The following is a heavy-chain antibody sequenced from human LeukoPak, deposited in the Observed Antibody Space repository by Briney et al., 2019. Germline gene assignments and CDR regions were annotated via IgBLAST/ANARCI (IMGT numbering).Heavy chain of an antibody. J-gene: IGHJ6*03. CDR2: ISTSSSYI. CDR3: ARDHELYCSGGSCSRMDV. Sequence: AGGSLRLSCAASGFTFSSFNMNWVRQAPGEGLEWVSSISTSSSYIYYADSVKGRFTISRDNARNSLYLQMNSLRAEDTAVYYCARDHELYCSGGSCSRMDVWGKGTTVTISS. V-gene: IGHV3-21*01. D-gene: IGHD2-15*01. CDR1: GFTFSSFN.